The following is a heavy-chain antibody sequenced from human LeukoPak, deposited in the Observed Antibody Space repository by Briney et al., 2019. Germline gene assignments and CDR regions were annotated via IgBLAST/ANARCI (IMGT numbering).Heavy chain of an antibody. D-gene: IGHD1-26*01. Sequence: PSETLSLTCTVSGGSISSYYWSWIRQPPGKGLEWIGCIYYSGSTNYNPSLKSRVTISVDTSKNQFSLKLSSVTAADTAVYYCARGSGGNYKAFDYWGQGTLVTVSS. CDR1: GGSISSYY. J-gene: IGHJ4*02. CDR2: IYYSGST. CDR3: ARGSGGNYKAFDY. V-gene: IGHV4-59*01.